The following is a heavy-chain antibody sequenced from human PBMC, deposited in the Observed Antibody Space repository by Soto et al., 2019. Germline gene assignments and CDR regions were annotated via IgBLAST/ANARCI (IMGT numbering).Heavy chain of an antibody. V-gene: IGHV3-7*04. D-gene: IGHD3-22*01. CDR2: IKPDGSEK. J-gene: IGHJ3*02. CDR1: GFSFSIYW. Sequence: EMQLVESGGGLVQPGGSLRLSCAASGFSFSIYWMSWVRQAPGKGLEWVANIKPDGSEKWYGDSVKGRFTISRDNAKNSLYLQMNSLRAEDTAVYYCARGDYYDSSGPFSDVFDIWGQGTMVTVSS. CDR3: ARGDYYDSSGPFSDVFDI.